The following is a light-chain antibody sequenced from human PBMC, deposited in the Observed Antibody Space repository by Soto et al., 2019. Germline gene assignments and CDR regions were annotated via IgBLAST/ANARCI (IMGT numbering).Light chain of an antibody. CDR3: QQRSNWPTIT. CDR1: QSVSNY. V-gene: IGKV3-11*01. CDR2: DAS. J-gene: IGKJ5*01. Sequence: ESVLSQSPATLSLSPGERATLSCRASQSVSNYLAWYQQKPGQAPRLLIYDASNRATGIPARFSGSGSGTDFTLTISSLEHAEFAVYYCQQRSNWPTITFGQGTRLDIK.